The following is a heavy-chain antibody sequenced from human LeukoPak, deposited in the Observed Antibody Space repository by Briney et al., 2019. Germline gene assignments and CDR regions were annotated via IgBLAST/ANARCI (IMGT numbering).Heavy chain of an antibody. CDR1: GGSISSSSYY. Sequence: KPSETLSLTCTVSGGSISSSSYYWGWIRQSPGKGLEWIGSIYYTGTTYYSPSLKSRLTISVDTSENQFSLRLSSVTAADTAVYYCARRGRFAGNIFWEWGQGTQVTVSS. CDR3: ARRGRFAGNIFWE. J-gene: IGHJ4*02. D-gene: IGHD4-23*01. CDR2: IYYTGTT. V-gene: IGHV4-39*01.